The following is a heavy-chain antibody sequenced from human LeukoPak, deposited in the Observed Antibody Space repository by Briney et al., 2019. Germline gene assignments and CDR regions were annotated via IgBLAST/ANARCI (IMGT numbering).Heavy chain of an antibody. CDR2: IDPSDSCT. Sequence: GESLKISCKGSGYSFTSYWISWVRQMPGKGLEWMGRIDPSDSCTNYSPSFQGHVTISVDKSISTAYLQWTSLKSSDSAMYYCARRGYYYYGMDVWGQGTTVTVSS. D-gene: IGHD3-10*01. CDR3: ARRGYYYYGMDV. J-gene: IGHJ6*02. V-gene: IGHV5-10-1*01. CDR1: GYSFTSYW.